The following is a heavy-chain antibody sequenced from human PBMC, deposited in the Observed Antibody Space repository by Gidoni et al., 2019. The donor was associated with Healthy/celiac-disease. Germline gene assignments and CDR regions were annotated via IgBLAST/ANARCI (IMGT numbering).Heavy chain of an antibody. Sequence: QVQLVESGGGVVQPGRSLRLSCAASGFTFRSYGMHWVRQAPGKGLEWVAVISYDGSNKYYADSVKGRVTISRDNSKNTLYLQMNSLRAEDTAVYYCAKDSGIAVAGREFDYWGQGTLVTVSS. J-gene: IGHJ4*02. CDR1: GFTFRSYG. V-gene: IGHV3-30*18. CDR2: ISYDGSNK. D-gene: IGHD6-19*01. CDR3: AKDSGIAVAGREFDY.